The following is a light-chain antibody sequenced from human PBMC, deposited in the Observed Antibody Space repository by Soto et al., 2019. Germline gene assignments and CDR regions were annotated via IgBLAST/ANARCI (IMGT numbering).Light chain of an antibody. CDR2: GAS. CDR3: QQYGSSGT. CDR1: QSVSNNY. V-gene: IGKV3-20*01. Sequence: EIVFTRSPDALSMSPGERATLSCRASQSVSNNYLAWYQQKPGQAPRLLIYGASNRATGIPDRFSGSGSGTDFTLTISRLEPEDFAVYYCQQYGSSGTFGQGTKVDIK. J-gene: IGKJ1*01.